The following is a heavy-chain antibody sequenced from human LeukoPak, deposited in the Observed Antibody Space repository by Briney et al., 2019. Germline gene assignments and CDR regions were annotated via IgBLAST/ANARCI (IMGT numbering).Heavy chain of an antibody. CDR3: ARGSVQLWSPAGFDY. J-gene: IGHJ4*02. D-gene: IGHD5-18*01. CDR1: GGSFSGYY. V-gene: IGHV4-34*01. Sequence: PSETLSLTCAVYGGSFSGYYWSWIRQPPGKGLEWIGEINHSGSTNYNPSLKSRVTISVDTSKNQFSLKLSSVTAADTAVYYCARGSVQLWSPAGFDYWGQGTLVTVSS. CDR2: INHSGST.